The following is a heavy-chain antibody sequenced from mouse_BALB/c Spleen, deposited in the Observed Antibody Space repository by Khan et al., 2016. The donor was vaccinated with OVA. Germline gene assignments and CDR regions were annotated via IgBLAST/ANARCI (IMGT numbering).Heavy chain of an antibody. V-gene: IGHV5-15*02. CDR2: RRDLAYTI. CDR3: ARAGGPAPFAY. J-gene: IGHJ3*01. Sequence: EVELVESGGGLVQPGGSRKLSCAASGFTFSDYGRAWVREAAGKGPEWVALRRDLAYTIYYGDAVTGRFTISRENAKNTLYLEMSRLRSEYTAISYCARAGGPAPFAYWGLGTLVTVSA. CDR1: GFTFSDYG.